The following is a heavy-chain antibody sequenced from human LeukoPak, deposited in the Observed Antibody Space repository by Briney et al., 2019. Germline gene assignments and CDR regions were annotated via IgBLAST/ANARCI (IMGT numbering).Heavy chain of an antibody. Sequence: GGSLRLSCGASGFTFSTYWMSWVRQAPGKGLEWVANTKKDGSEKYYVDSVKGRFTISRDNAKNSLYLQMNSLRVEDTAVYYCARDSDYYDSSGYGYFDYWGQGTLVTVSS. CDR2: TKKDGSEK. CDR3: ARDSDYYDSSGYGYFDY. J-gene: IGHJ4*02. V-gene: IGHV3-7*01. D-gene: IGHD3-22*01. CDR1: GFTFSTYW.